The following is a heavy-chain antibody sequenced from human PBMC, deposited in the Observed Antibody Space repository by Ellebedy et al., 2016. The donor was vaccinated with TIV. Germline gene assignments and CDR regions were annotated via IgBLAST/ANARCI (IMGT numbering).Heavy chain of an antibody. CDR3: VRKVPAPTTVPPNWYFDL. D-gene: IGHD4-17*01. Sequence: PGGSLRLSCAASGFTFSSYGMHWVRQAPGKGLEWVAVIWYDGSNKYYADSVKGRFTISRDNAKNSLYLQMNSLRADDTAVYYCVRKVPAPTTVPPNWYFDLWGRGTLVTVSS. V-gene: IGHV3-33*01. J-gene: IGHJ2*01. CDR2: IWYDGSNK. CDR1: GFTFSSYG.